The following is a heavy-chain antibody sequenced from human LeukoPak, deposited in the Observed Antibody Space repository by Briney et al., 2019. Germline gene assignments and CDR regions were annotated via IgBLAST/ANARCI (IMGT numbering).Heavy chain of an antibody. Sequence: GGSLRLSCAASGFTLSTYAMGWVRQAPGKGLEWVSVISDRGDSTHYAGSVQGRFTIYRDSSTNTLYLQMNSLRGEDTAVYYCAKGRWGLTINNFDIWGQGTMVSVSP. V-gene: IGHV3-23*01. CDR3: AKGRWGLTINNFDI. J-gene: IGHJ3*02. D-gene: IGHD3-9*01. CDR1: GFTLSTYA. CDR2: ISDRGDST.